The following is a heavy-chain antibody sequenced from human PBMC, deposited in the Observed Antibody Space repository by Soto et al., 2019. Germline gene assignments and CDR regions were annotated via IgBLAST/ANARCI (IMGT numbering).Heavy chain of an antibody. CDR3: ARQPVYYYYGMDV. J-gene: IGHJ6*02. CDR1: GGTFSRYA. Sequence: GASVKVSCKASGGTFSRYAFSWVRQAPGQGLEWMGGIVPIYGTRGFAQKFQGRLTITADEPTRTAYMELSSLRSEDTAVYYCARQPVYYYYGMDVWGQGTTVTVSS. V-gene: IGHV1-69*13. CDR2: IVPIYGTR.